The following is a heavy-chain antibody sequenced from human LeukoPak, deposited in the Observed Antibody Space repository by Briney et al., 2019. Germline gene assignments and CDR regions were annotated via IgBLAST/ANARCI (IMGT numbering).Heavy chain of an antibody. CDR2: IYYSGST. CDR3: ARHYDILTGYLRDAYFDY. CDR1: GGSISSSSYY. J-gene: IGHJ4*02. Sequence: SSETLSLTCTVSGGSISSSSYYWGWIRQPPGKGLEWIGSIYYSGSTYYNPSLKSRVTISVDTSKNQFSLKLSSVTAADTAVYYCARHYDILTGYLRDAYFDYWGQGTLVTVSS. V-gene: IGHV4-39*01. D-gene: IGHD3-9*01.